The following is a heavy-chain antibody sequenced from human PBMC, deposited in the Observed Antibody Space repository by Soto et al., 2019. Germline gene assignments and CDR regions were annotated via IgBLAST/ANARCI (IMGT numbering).Heavy chain of an antibody. CDR3: ARAWEYDFWSGYYTVAPRDY. V-gene: IGHV1-18*01. Sequence: GASVKVSCKASGYTFTSYGISWVRQAPGQGLEWMGWISAYNGNTNYAQKLQGRVTMTTDTSTSTAYMELRSLRSDDTAVYYCARAWEYDFWSGYYTVAPRDYWGQGTLVTVSS. CDR2: ISAYNGNT. D-gene: IGHD3-3*01. CDR1: GYTFTSYG. J-gene: IGHJ4*02.